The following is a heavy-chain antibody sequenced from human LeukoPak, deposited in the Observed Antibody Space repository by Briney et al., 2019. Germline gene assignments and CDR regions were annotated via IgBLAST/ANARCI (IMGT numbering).Heavy chain of an antibody. CDR2: INPNSGGT. V-gene: IGHV1-2*02. CDR3: ARLVVPAAAVFYYFDY. D-gene: IGHD2-2*01. CDR1: GYTFTGYY. J-gene: IGHJ4*02. Sequence: ASVTVSCKASGYTFTGYYMHWVRQAPGHGLEWMGWINPNSGGTNYAQKFQGRVTMTRDTSISTAYMELSRLRSDDTAVYYCARLVVPAAAVFYYFDYWGQGTLVTVSS.